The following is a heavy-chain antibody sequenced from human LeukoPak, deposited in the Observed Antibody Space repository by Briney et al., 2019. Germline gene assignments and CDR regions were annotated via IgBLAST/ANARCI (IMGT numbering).Heavy chain of an antibody. CDR3: AKGPDRDYYYYYGMDV. J-gene: IGHJ6*02. V-gene: IGHV3-23*01. D-gene: IGHD3-22*01. CDR2: ISGTGDNT. CDR1: GFTLRSYA. Sequence: GGSLRLSCVVSGFTLRSYAMSWVRQAPGKGLEWVSAISGTGDNTYFADSVKGRFTISRDNSRNTVYLQMNSLRAEDTAVYYCAKGPDRDYYYYYGMDVWGQGTTVTVSS.